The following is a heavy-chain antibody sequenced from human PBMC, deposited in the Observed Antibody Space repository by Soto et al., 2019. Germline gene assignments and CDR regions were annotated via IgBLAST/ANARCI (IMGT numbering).Heavy chain of an antibody. CDR3: VRDHQWLLMDV. D-gene: IGHD6-19*01. J-gene: IGHJ6*02. V-gene: IGHV4-30-4*01. CDR1: GASIFSGDFY. CDR2: TDYSGST. Sequence: QVQLQESGPGLVTPSQTLSLTCTVSGASIFSGDFYWTWIRQPPGEGLEWIGYTDYSGSTYYNPSLMNRVTIYIDTSKNQFSLKLRSVTAADTAVYYCVRDHQWLLMDVWGQGTTVTVSS.